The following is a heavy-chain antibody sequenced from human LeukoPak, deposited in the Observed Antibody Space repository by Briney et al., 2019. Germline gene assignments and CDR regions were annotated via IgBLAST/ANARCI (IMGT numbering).Heavy chain of an antibody. D-gene: IGHD3-22*01. CDR3: AKDPSYYDSSGYYDYYFDY. CDR2: ISGSGGST. J-gene: IGHJ4*02. V-gene: IGHV3-23*01. CDR1: GFTFSSYA. Sequence: GGSLRLSCAASGFTFSSYAMSWVRQAPGKGLEWVSAISGSGGSTYYADSVKGRFTISRDNSKNTLYLQMNSLRAEDTAVYYCAKDPSYYDSSGYYDYYFDYWGQGTLVTVSS.